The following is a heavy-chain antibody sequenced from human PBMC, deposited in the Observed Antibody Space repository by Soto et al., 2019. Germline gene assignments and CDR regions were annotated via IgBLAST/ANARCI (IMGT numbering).Heavy chain of an antibody. CDR1: GGTFSSYA. V-gene: IGHV1-69*13. CDR2: IIPIFGTA. Sequence: EASVKVSCKASGGTFSSYAISWVRQAPGQGLEWMGGIIPIFGTANYAQKFQGRVTITADESTSTAYMELSSLRSEDTAVYYCASRITMIFYYYYYGMDVWGQGTTVTVSS. CDR3: ASRITMIFYYYYYGMDV. D-gene: IGHD3-22*01. J-gene: IGHJ6*02.